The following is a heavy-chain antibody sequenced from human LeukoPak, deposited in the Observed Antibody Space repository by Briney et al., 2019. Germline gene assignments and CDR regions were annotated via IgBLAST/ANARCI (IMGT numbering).Heavy chain of an antibody. J-gene: IGHJ6*03. CDR1: GGTFSSYA. D-gene: IGHD1-1*01. CDR2: IIPIFGTA. V-gene: IGHV1-69*06. Sequence: SVKVSCKASGGTFSSYAISWVRQAPGQGLEWMGGIIPIFGTANYAQKFQGRVTITADKSTSTAYMELSSLRSEDTAVYYCASTPGTTGTPYYYMDVWGKGTTVTVSS. CDR3: ASTPGTTGTPYYYMDV.